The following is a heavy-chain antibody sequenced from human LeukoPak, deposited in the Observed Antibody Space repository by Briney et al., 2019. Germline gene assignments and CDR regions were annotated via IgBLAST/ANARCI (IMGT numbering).Heavy chain of an antibody. CDR1: GVSINSHY. J-gene: IGHJ4*02. Sequence: PSQTLSLTSTVSGVSINSHYRSWIRQPPVKGLGWMWYIYGSGRTSYNPSIKSRVTISVDTSKSQFSLCLNYLTAEDTAVYYCVVSPNQDFFDYWGQGPLVPVSS. CDR3: VVSPNQDFFDY. V-gene: IGHV4-4*09. CDR2: IYGSGRT.